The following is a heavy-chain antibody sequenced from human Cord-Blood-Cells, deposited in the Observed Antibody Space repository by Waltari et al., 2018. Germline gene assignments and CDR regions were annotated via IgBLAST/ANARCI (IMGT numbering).Heavy chain of an antibody. CDR2: ISGSGGST. Sequence: EEQLVESGGGLVQPGGSLRLSCAASGFTLSSSAMRWFRQAPGKGLEWVSAISGSGGSTYYADSVKGRFTISRDNSKNTLYLQMNSLRAEDTAVYYCAKEFYGDYFDYWGQGTLVTVSS. V-gene: IGHV3-23*04. CDR3: AKEFYGDYFDY. CDR1: GFTLSSSA. D-gene: IGHD4-17*01. J-gene: IGHJ4*02.